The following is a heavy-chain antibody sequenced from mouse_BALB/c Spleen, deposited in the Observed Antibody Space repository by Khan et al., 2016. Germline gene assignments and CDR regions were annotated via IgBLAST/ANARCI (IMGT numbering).Heavy chain of an antibody. V-gene: IGHV5-17*02. CDR1: GFTFSSFG. J-gene: IGHJ3*01. CDR3: SRLTAATAY. CDR2: ISSGSSTI. Sequence: EVELVESGGGLVQPGGSRKLSCAASGFTFSSFGMHWVRQAPEKGLEWVAYISSGSSTIYYADTVKGRFTISRDNPKNTLFLRMTSLRAEDTGMYYWSRLTAATAYWGQGTLVTVSA. D-gene: IGHD1-2*01.